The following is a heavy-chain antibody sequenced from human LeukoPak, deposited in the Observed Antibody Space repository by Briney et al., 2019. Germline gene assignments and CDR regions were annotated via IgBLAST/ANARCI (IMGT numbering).Heavy chain of an antibody. Sequence: PGGSLRLSCAASGFTFSSYAMSCVRQAPGKGLEWVSAISGSGGSTYYADSVKGRFTISRDNAKNSLYLQMNSLRADDTAVYYCARRYYSVDYWGQGTLVTVSS. J-gene: IGHJ4*02. CDR1: GFTFSSYA. CDR2: ISGSGGST. CDR3: ARRYYSVDY. D-gene: IGHD4-11*01. V-gene: IGHV3-23*01.